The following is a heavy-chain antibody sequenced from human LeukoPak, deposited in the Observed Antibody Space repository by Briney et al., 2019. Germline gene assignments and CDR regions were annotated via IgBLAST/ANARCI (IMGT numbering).Heavy chain of an antibody. CDR1: GGSFSGYY. D-gene: IGHD3-22*01. J-gene: IGHJ4*02. Sequence: KPSETLSLTCAVYGGSFSGYYWSWIRQPPGKGLEWSGEINHSGSTNYNPSLKSRVTISVDTSKNQFSLKLTSVTAADTAMYYCASDSFYDSGGYFYYWGQGTPVTVSS. V-gene: IGHV4-34*01. CDR2: INHSGST. CDR3: ASDSFYDSGGYFYY.